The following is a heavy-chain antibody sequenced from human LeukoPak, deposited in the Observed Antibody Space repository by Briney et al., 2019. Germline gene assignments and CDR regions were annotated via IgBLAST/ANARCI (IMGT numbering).Heavy chain of an antibody. J-gene: IGHJ4*02. CDR2: ISDDGSSR. Sequence: PGGSLRLSSAASLVTPTTYAMHCVRQAPGRGLEWVAFISDDGSSRYRADSVKGRFTISSDNSKNTLYLEMNSLRAEDTAVYYCSKIRGGSGLVDYWGQGILVTVSS. D-gene: IGHD1-26*01. V-gene: IGHV3-30-3*02. CDR3: SKIRGGSGLVDY. CDR1: LVTPTTYA.